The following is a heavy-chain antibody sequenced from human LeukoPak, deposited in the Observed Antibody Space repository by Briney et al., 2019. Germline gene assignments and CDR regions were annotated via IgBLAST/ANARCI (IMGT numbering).Heavy chain of an antibody. CDR3: AKDRSTGYSFGSPPDY. D-gene: IGHD5-18*01. CDR2: IRYDGSNK. J-gene: IGHJ4*02. Sequence: SGGSLRLSCAASGFTFRSYGMHWVRQAPGKGLEWVAFIRYDGSNKYHADSVKGRFTISRDNSKNTLYLQMNSPRAEDTAVFYCAKDRSTGYSFGSPPDYWGQGTLVTVSS. V-gene: IGHV3-30*02. CDR1: GFTFRSYG.